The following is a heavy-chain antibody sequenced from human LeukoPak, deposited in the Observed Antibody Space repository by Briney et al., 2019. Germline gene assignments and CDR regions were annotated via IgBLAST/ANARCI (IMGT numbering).Heavy chain of an antibody. Sequence: SETLSLTCTVFGDSFSSSNYYWAWFRQPPGKGLDWIGSLYYDGRTYYSPSLESRVTISVDTSKNQFSLKLSSVTAADTAVYYCARTLYDSSGYYYSFDYWGQGTLVTVSS. CDR1: GDSFSSSNYY. V-gene: IGHV4-39*07. J-gene: IGHJ4*02. CDR2: LYYDGRT. D-gene: IGHD3-22*01. CDR3: ARTLYDSSGYYYSFDY.